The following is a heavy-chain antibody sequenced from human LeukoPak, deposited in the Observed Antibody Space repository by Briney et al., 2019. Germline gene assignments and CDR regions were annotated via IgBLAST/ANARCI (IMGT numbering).Heavy chain of an antibody. CDR3: ARLLGYCSADSCYGYFDY. Sequence: GESLKISCEGSGYSFSTYWIAWVRQMPGKGLEWMGIIYPSDSDTRYSPSFQGQVTISAGKSISTAYLQWSSLKASDTAMYYCARLLGYCSADSCYGYFDYWGQGALVTVSS. V-gene: IGHV5-51*01. J-gene: IGHJ4*02. CDR1: GYSFSTYW. D-gene: IGHD2-15*01. CDR2: IYPSDSDT.